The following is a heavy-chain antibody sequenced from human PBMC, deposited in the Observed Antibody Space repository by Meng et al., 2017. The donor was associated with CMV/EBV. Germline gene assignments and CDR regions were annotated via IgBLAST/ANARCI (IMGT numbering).Heavy chain of an antibody. D-gene: IGHD6-6*01. CDR1: GGSFSGYY. V-gene: IGHV4-34*01. CDR2: INHSGST. J-gene: IGHJ6*02. CDR3: ASARAARYRYYYYYGMDV. Sequence: SETLSLTCAVYGGSFSGYYWSWIRQPPGKGLEWIGEINHSGSTNYNPSLKSRVTISVDTSKNQFSLKLSSVTAADTAVYYCASARAARYRYYYYYGMDVWGQGTTVTSP.